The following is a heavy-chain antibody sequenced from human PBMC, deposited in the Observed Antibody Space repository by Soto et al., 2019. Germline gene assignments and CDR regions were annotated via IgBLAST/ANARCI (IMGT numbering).Heavy chain of an antibody. Sequence: SEILSLTCTVSGGSISSYYWSWIRQPPGKGLEWIGYIYYSGSTNYNPSLKSRVTISVDTSKNQFSLKLSSVTAADTAVYYCARDRQQLVLAGLGYYYYGMDVWGQGTTGTVSS. V-gene: IGHV4-59*01. CDR3: ARDRQQLVLAGLGYYYYGMDV. CDR1: GGSISSYY. J-gene: IGHJ6*02. D-gene: IGHD6-13*01. CDR2: IYYSGST.